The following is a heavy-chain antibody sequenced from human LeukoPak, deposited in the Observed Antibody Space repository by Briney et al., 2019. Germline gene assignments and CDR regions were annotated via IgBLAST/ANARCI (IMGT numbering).Heavy chain of an antibody. D-gene: IGHD3-3*01. V-gene: IGHV4-39*07. CDR2: IYYSGST. CDR3: ARDNDFWSGYYSFDF. J-gene: IGHJ4*02. CDR1: GGSISSSSYY. Sequence: SETLSLTCTVSGGSISSSSYYWGWIRQPPGKGLGWIGSIYYSGSTYHNPSLKSRVTISIDTSKNQFSLKLSSVTAADTAVYYCARDNDFWSGYYSFDFWGRGTLVTVSS.